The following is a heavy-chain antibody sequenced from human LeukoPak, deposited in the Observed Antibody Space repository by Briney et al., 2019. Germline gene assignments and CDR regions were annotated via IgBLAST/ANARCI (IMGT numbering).Heavy chain of an antibody. CDR3: ATISSGNYPKEPLDI. Sequence: GGALRLSCAASGFTFSNNWMSWVRQTPGKGLEWVAKIKPDGSEKSYVDSVKGRFTISRDNAENTLYLQMSSLRTEDTALNYCATISSGNYPKEPLDIWGQGTMVTVSS. V-gene: IGHV3-7*01. J-gene: IGHJ3*02. CDR1: GFTFSNNW. D-gene: IGHD3-22*01. CDR2: IKPDGSEK.